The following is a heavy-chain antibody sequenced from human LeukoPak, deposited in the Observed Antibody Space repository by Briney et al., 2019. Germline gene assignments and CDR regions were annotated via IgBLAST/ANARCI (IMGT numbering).Heavy chain of an antibody. CDR1: GYIFTDYY. V-gene: IGHV1-3*01. CDR2: INAGNGNT. Sequence: ASVKVSCKASGYIFTDYYLHWVRQAPGQRLEWMGWINAGNGNTKYSQKFQGRVTITRDTSASTAYMELSSLRSEDTAVYYCARPMYNWNYAAPDYWGQGTLVTVSS. J-gene: IGHJ4*02. D-gene: IGHD1-7*01. CDR3: ARPMYNWNYAAPDY.